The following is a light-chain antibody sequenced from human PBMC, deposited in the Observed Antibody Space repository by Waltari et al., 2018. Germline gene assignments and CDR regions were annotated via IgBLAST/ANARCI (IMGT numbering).Light chain of an antibody. V-gene: IGKV3-20*01. CDR1: ESITTNF. CDR2: GAS. CDR3: QHYGRSAIT. Sequence: DIVMTQSPVTLSLSPGERATLSCRASESITTNFIAWYQQKPGQAPRLLIHGASIRATGISDFFSGSGSGTDFTLTISRLEPEDFAVYYCQHYGRSAITFGQGTRLDIK. J-gene: IGKJ5*01.